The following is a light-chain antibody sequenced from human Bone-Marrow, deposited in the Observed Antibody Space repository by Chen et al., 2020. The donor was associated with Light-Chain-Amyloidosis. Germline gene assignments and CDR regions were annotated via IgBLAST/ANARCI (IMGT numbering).Light chain of an antibody. CDR2: RDT. V-gene: IGLV3-25*03. CDR3: QSADSSGTYEVI. Sequence: SYELTQPPSASVSPGQRARISCSGDDLPTKYAYWYQQKPGQAPVLVIHRDTARPSGISERFSGSSSGTTATLTISGVQAEDEADYHCQSADSSGTYEVIFGGGTKLTVL. J-gene: IGLJ2*01. CDR1: DLPTKY.